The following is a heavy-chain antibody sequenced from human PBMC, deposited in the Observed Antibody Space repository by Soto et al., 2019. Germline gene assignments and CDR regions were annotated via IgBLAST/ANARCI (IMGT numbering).Heavy chain of an antibody. V-gene: IGHV1-69*12. D-gene: IGHD5-12*01. CDR2: IMPIFRTP. Sequence: QVQLVQSGAEVKKPGSSVKVSCKASGGTFSSYAISWVRQAPGQGLEWMGGIMPIFRTPDYAQKFQGRVTITEDESSSKAYMELSSLRSDDTGVYYCARDNDRLQLGGNYYYIMDVWGQGTTVTVSS. J-gene: IGHJ6*02. CDR3: ARDNDRLQLGGNYYYIMDV. CDR1: GGTFSSYA.